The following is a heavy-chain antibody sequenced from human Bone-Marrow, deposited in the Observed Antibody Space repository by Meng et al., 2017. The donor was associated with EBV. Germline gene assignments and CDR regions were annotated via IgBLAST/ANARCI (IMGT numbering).Heavy chain of an antibody. CDR3: TRGLVIGAQVGF. CDR1: GFTFGNYW. CDR2: INGDGSST. V-gene: IGHV3-74*01. Sequence: EVQLVESXXXXXQXGGXLRLSCAASGFTFGNYWMHWVRQAPGKGQVWVSRINGDGSSTNYADSVKGRFTISRDNAKNTLYLQMNSLSAEDTAVYYCTRGLVIGAQVGFWGQGTLVTVSS. J-gene: IGHJ4*02. D-gene: IGHD2-15*01.